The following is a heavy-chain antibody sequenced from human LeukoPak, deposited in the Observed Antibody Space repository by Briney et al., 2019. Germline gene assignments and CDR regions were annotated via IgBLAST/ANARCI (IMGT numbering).Heavy chain of an antibody. D-gene: IGHD3-22*01. CDR1: GFTFSSYS. CDR3: ARVKNYYDSSGSDEIDY. J-gene: IGHJ4*02. Sequence: GGSLRLSCAASGFTFSSYSMNWVRQAPGKGLEWVSSISSSSSYIYYADSVKGRFTISRDNAKSSLYLQMNSLRAEDTAVYYCARVKNYYDSSGSDEIDYWGQGTLVTVSS. V-gene: IGHV3-21*01. CDR2: ISSSSSYI.